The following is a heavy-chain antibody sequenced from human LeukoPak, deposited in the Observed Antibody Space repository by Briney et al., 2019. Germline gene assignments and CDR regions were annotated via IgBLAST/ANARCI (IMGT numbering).Heavy chain of an antibody. V-gene: IGHV4-34*01. D-gene: IGHD3-3*01. CDR2: INHSEST. J-gene: IGHJ4*02. Sequence: SETLSLTRPLYGGSFSGYYRMWIHPPPPKGLEWIGEINHSESTNYNQSLPSRVTISVDTSKNQFSLKLSSVTAAGTAVYYCARGDFWSGYYLGIRYYFDYWGQGTLVTVSS. CDR1: GGSFSGYY. CDR3: ARGDFWSGYYLGIRYYFDY.